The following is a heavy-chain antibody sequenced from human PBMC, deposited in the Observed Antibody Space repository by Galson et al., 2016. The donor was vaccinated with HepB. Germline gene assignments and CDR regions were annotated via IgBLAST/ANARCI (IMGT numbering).Heavy chain of an antibody. V-gene: IGHV5-51*01. J-gene: IGHJ6*02. Sequence: SGAEVKKPGESLKISCKGSGYSFASYWIGWVRQMPGKGLEYMGTTFPGDSDTTYSPSFPGQVTISVDKSISTAYLQWSSLEASDTAMYYCTRLRFFSAANYFYGMDVWGQGTTVTVSS. D-gene: IGHD3-10*01. CDR2: TFPGDSDT. CDR1: GYSFASYW. CDR3: TRLRFFSAANYFYGMDV.